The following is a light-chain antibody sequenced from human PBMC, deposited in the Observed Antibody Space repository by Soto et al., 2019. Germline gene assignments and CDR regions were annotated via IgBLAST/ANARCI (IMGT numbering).Light chain of an antibody. CDR3: QQYNSFSLT. Sequence: DIQMTQSPSTLSASVGDRVTITCRASQTISSWLAWYQQKPGKAPKLLIYKASSLESGVPSRFSGSGSGTEFTLTISSLQPDDFATYYCQQYNSFSLTFGGGTKVEIK. CDR2: KAS. J-gene: IGKJ4*01. V-gene: IGKV1-5*03. CDR1: QTISSW.